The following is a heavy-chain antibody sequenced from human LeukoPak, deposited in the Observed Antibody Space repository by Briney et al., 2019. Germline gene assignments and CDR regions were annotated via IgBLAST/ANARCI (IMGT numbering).Heavy chain of an antibody. CDR2: IYSGGST. Sequence: GASLRLSCAASGFTVSSNYMSWVRQAPGKGLERVSVIYSGGSTYYADSVKGRFTITRDNSKNTLYLQMNSLRAEDTAVYYCAIQSRYCSSTSCPRSTFDIWGQGTMVTVSS. V-gene: IGHV3-66*02. CDR1: GFTVSSNY. D-gene: IGHD2-2*01. J-gene: IGHJ3*02. CDR3: AIQSRYCSSTSCPRSTFDI.